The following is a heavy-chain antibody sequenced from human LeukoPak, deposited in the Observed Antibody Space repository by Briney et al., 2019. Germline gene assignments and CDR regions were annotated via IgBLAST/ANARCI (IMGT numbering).Heavy chain of an antibody. CDR2: IYYSGST. CDR1: GGSISSYY. J-gene: IGHJ5*02. Sequence: PSETLSLTCTVPGGSISSYYWSWIRQPPGKGLEWIGYIYYSGSTNYNPSLKSRVTISVDTSKNQFSLKLSSVTAADTAVYYCASNIVATGYNWFDPWGQGTLVTVSS. V-gene: IGHV4-59*12. D-gene: IGHD5-12*01. CDR3: ASNIVATGYNWFDP.